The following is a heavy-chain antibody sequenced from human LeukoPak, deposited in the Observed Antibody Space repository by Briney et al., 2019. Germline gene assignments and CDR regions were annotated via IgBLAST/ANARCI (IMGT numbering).Heavy chain of an antibody. CDR2: IIPIFGTA. Sequence: VKVSCNASGGTFSSYAISWVRQAPGQGLEWMGRIIPIFGTANYAQKFQGRVTITTDESTSPAYMELSSLRSEDTAVYYCARTYYYDTQGAFDIWGQGTMVTVSS. J-gene: IGHJ3*02. V-gene: IGHV1-69*13. CDR3: ARTYYYDTQGAFDI. CDR1: GGTFSSYA. D-gene: IGHD3-22*01.